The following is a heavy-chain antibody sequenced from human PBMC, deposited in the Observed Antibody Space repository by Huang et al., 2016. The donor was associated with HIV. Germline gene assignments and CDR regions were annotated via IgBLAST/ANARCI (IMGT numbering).Heavy chain of an antibody. Sequence: LVESGGGLVRPGGSLRLSCAGSTVTFSAYWMTWVRQSPGKGLEWGARSRQDGSEKHYVDSGEGRFNISRDNGKKLLFLEMRSLGVDDTAVYFCATKADAMDVWGQGTTVIVSS. CDR1: TVTFSAYW. CDR2: SRQDGSEK. CDR3: ATKADAMDV. J-gene: IGHJ6*02. V-gene: IGHV3-7*01. D-gene: IGHD2-8*01.